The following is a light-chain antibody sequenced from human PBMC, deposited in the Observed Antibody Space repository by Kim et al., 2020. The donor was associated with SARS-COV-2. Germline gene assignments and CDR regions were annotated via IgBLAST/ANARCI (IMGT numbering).Light chain of an antibody. CDR2: GAS. Sequence: PGERATLSCRTSQSVSSTYLAWYQQKPGQAPRLLIYGASGRATGIPDRFSGSGSGTDFTLTISRLEPEDFALYYCQHYDRSPPMYTFGQGTKLEIK. J-gene: IGKJ2*01. V-gene: IGKV3-20*01. CDR1: QSVSSTY. CDR3: QHYDRSPPMYT.